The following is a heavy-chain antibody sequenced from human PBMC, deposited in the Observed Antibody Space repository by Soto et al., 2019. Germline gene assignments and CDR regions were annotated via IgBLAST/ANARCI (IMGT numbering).Heavy chain of an antibody. CDR2: IWYDGSNK. Sequence: PGGSLRLSCAASGFTFSSFSLHWVRQAPGKGLEWVAVIWYDGSNKYNADSVKGRFTISRDNSKNTLYLQMNSLRAEDTAVYYCARDYDSSGYPRYYFDYWGQGTLVTVSS. CDR1: GFTFSSFS. V-gene: IGHV3-33*08. D-gene: IGHD3-22*01. CDR3: ARDYDSSGYPRYYFDY. J-gene: IGHJ4*02.